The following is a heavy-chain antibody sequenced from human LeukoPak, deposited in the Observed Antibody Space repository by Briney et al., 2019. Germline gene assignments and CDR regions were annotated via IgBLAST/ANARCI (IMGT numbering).Heavy chain of an antibody. CDR3: ARVAASYSNSYYYYYYGMDV. V-gene: IGHV3-53*04. J-gene: IGHJ6*02. CDR1: GFTVSSNY. D-gene: IGHD4-11*01. Sequence: GGSLRLSCAASGFTVSSNYMSWVRQAPGKGLEWVSVIYSGGSTYYANSVKGRFTISRHNSKNTLYLQMNSLRAEDTAVYYCARVAASYSNSYYYYYYGMDVWGQGTTVTVSS. CDR2: IYSGGST.